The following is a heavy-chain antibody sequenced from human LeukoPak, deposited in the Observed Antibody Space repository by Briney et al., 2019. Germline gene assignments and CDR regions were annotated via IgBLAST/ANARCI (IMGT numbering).Heavy chain of an antibody. D-gene: IGHD6-19*01. V-gene: IGHV3-30*04. Sequence: PGRSLRLSCAASGFTFSSYAMHWVRQAPGKGLEWVAVISYDGSNKYYADSVKGRFTISRDNSNNTLYLQMNSLRAEDTAVYYCARACSSGWYVNGFDPWGQGTLVTVSS. CDR1: GFTFSSYA. CDR2: ISYDGSNK. J-gene: IGHJ5*02. CDR3: ARACSSGWYVNGFDP.